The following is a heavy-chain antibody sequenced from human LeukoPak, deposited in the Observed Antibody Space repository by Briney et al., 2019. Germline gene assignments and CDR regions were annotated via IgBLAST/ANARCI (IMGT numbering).Heavy chain of an antibody. V-gene: IGHV3-21*01. CDR2: ISSSSNYI. Sequence: GGSLRLSCAASGFTFSSYSMNWVRQAPGKGLEWVSSISSSSNYIYYADSVKGRFTISRDNAKNSLYLQMNSLRAEDTAVYYCARDTDYHDSTGSADWGQGTLVTVSS. J-gene: IGHJ4*02. CDR3: ARDTDYHDSTGSAD. CDR1: GFTFSSYS. D-gene: IGHD3-22*01.